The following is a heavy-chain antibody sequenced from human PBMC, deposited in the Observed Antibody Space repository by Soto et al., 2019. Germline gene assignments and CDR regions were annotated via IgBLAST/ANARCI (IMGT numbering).Heavy chain of an antibody. CDR3: GRGRSGQIVVFY. CDR2: IGPESGAT. D-gene: IGHD5-12*01. J-gene: IGHJ4*02. V-gene: IGHV1-2*02. CDR1: GYTFTGHY. Sequence: ASVKVSCKASGYTFTGHYIHWVRQAPEQGPEWMGEIGPESGATRYAQKFQGRITMTRDMSITTVYMELNNLSPDDTAVYYCGRGRSGQIVVFYWGQGTPVTVSS.